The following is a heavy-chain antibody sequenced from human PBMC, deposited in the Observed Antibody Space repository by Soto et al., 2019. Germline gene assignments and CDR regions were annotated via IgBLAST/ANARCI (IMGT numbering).Heavy chain of an antibody. J-gene: IGHJ4*02. CDR2: ISGSGGST. V-gene: IGHV3-23*01. D-gene: IGHD1-26*01. Sequence: VGSLRLSCAASGFTFSSYAMGWVRQAPGKGLEWVSAISGSGGSTYYADSVKGRFTISRDNSKNTLYLQMNSLRAEDTAVYYCAKNPRHGGPLLDFDYWGQGTLVTVSS. CDR3: AKNPRHGGPLLDFDY. CDR1: GFTFSSYA.